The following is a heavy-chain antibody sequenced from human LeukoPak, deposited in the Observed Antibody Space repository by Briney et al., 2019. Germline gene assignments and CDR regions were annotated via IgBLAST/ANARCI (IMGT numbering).Heavy chain of an antibody. V-gene: IGHV4-4*07. J-gene: IGHJ4*02. CDR2: IYTTGAT. D-gene: IGHD1-26*01. CDR3: GRQGYTASYYFLDY. CDR1: SGSINSYY. Sequence: KPSETLSLTCTVSSGSINSYYWGGVRQPPGKRLEWIGRIYTTGATQYNPSLKSRVTMSVDTSTNQFSLNLRSMTAADTAVYYCGRQGYTASYYFLDYWSQGTLVAVS.